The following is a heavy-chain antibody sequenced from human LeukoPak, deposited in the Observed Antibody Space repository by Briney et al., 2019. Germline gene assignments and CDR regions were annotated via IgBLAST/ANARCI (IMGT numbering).Heavy chain of an antibody. D-gene: IGHD3-22*01. CDR3: ARVTYYYDSSGYYPAAFDY. V-gene: IGHV4-34*01. CDR1: GGSFSGYY. J-gene: IGHJ4*02. Sequence: SETLSLTCAVYGGSFSGYYWSWIRQPPGKGLEWIGEINHSGSTNYNPSLKSRVTISVDTSKNQFSLKLSSVTAADTAVYYCARVTYYYDSSGYYPAAFDYWGQGTLVTVSS. CDR2: INHSGST.